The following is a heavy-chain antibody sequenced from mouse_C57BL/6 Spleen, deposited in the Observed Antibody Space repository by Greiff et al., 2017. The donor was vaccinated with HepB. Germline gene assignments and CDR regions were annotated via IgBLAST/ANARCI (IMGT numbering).Heavy chain of an antibody. D-gene: IGHD2-4*01. CDR1: GYTFTSYW. Sequence: QVQLQQPGAELVMPGASVKLSCKASGYTFTSYWMHWVKQRPGQCLEWIGEIDPSDSYTNYNQKFKGKSTLTVDKSSSTAYMQLSSLTSEDSAVYYCARYDYDSFDYWGQGTTLTVSS. CDR3: ARYDYDSFDY. CDR2: IDPSDSYT. V-gene: IGHV1-69*01. J-gene: IGHJ2*01.